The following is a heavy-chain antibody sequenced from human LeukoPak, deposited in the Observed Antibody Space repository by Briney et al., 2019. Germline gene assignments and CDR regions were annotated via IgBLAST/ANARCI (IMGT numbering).Heavy chain of an antibody. CDR2: ISWNSNTL. Sequence: QPGGSLRLSCAASGFKFDDYAVHWVRHAPGKGLEWVSGISWNSNTLDYADSVRCRFTISRDNAKNSLYLHMASLRAEDTAFYYCAKGPQYTGSHAFDMWGQGTMVTVSS. CDR3: AKGPQYTGSHAFDM. CDR1: GFKFDDYA. D-gene: IGHD3-10*01. V-gene: IGHV3-9*01. J-gene: IGHJ3*02.